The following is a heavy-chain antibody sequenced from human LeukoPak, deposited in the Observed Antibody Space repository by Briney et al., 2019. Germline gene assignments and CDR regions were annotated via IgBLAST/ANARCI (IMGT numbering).Heavy chain of an antibody. CDR1: EFTFSSYE. D-gene: IGHD3-10*01. CDR2: INHSGST. Sequence: GSLRLSCVASEFTFSSYEMNWIRQPPGKGLEWIGEINHSGSTNYNPSLKSRVTISVDTSKNQFSLKLSSVTAADTAVYYCTRRPRVRGRXXXPWGXXXLXTVSS. V-gene: IGHV4-34*01. CDR3: TRRPRVRGRXXXP. J-gene: IGHJ5*02.